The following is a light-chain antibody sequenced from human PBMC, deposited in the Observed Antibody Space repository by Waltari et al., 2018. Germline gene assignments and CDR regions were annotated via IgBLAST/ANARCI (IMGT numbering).Light chain of an antibody. Sequence: EIVLTQSPGTLSLSPGERATLSCRASQSVSRTLAWYQQKPGQAPQLLIYDASSRATGSPDRFRGSGSRTDFSLTIGRLEPEDFAVYYCQKYGTLPATFGQGTKVEIK. CDR3: QKYGTLPAT. CDR1: QSVSRT. CDR2: DAS. J-gene: IGKJ1*01. V-gene: IGKV3-20*01.